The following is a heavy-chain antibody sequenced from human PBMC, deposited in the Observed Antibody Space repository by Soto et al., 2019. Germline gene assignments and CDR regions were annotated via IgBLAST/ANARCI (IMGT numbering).Heavy chain of an antibody. Sequence: EVQLLESGGGLVQPGGSLRLSCAASGFTFNNYAMTWVRQAPGKGLAWVSAISGGGDTTSYADSVKCRFTVSRDGSKNTLYLQMSSLSAEDTALYYCAKGRGGSGSLTPRVDFWGQGTLVTVSS. D-gene: IGHD3-10*01. J-gene: IGHJ4*02. CDR2: ISGGGDTT. CDR3: AKGRGGSGSLTPRVDF. V-gene: IGHV3-23*01. CDR1: GFTFNNYA.